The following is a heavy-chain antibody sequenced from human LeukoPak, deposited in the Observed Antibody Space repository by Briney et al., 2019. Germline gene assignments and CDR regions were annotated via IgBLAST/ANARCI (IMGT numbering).Heavy chain of an antibody. Sequence: SETLSLTCTVPGGSISSGTSHWGWIRQPPGKGLEWLATIHYTESTYYNPSLESRVTTSLDTSKNQFSLRLSSVTAADTAVYYCARIHGYYGSGSYPNDWGQGTLVTVSS. V-gene: IGHV4-39*01. CDR2: IHYTEST. CDR1: GGSISSGTSH. J-gene: IGHJ4*02. D-gene: IGHD3-10*01. CDR3: ARIHGYYGSGSYPND.